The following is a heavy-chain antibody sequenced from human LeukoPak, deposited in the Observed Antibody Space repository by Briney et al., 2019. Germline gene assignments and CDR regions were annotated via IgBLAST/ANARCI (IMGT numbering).Heavy chain of an antibody. CDR1: GFTFSSYG. Sequence: GGSLRLSCAASGFTFSSYGMHWVRQAPGKGLEWVAVISYDGSNKYYADSVKGRFTISRDNSKNTLYLQMNSLRAEDTAVYYCATGRRIAVVNYFDYWGQGTLVTVSS. CDR3: ATGRRIAVVNYFDY. J-gene: IGHJ4*02. CDR2: ISYDGSNK. V-gene: IGHV3-30*03. D-gene: IGHD6-19*01.